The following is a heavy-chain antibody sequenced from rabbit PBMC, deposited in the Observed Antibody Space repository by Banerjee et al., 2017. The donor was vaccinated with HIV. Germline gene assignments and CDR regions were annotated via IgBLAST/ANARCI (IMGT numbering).Heavy chain of an antibody. CDR1: GFSFSTSYW. J-gene: IGHJ4*01. V-gene: IGHV1S45*01. D-gene: IGHD2-1*01. CDR2: IYAGSSGST. CDR3: ARGSYDDYGDPYYFNL. Sequence: QQQLEESGGGLVKPGGTLTLTCTASGFSFSTSYWICWVRQAPGKGLEWIACIYAGSSGSTYYASWAKGRFTISKTSSTTVTLQMTSLTAADTATYFCARGSYDDYGDPYYFNLWGPGTLVTVS.